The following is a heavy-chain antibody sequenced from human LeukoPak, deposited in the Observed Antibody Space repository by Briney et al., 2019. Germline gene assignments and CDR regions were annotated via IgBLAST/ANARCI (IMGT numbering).Heavy chain of an antibody. D-gene: IGHD2-2*01. V-gene: IGHV5-10-1*01. CDR2: IDPSDSET. J-gene: IGHJ4*02. CDR1: GYNFSFYW. Sequence: GESLRISCQGSGYNFSFYWITGVRQIPGKGLEWLGRIDPSDSETNYNPSFQGHVTISADRSISTAYLQWSGLKASDTAMFYCARGGRQSCGSNGCNIDYWGQGTPVTVSS. CDR3: ARGGRQSCGSNGCNIDY.